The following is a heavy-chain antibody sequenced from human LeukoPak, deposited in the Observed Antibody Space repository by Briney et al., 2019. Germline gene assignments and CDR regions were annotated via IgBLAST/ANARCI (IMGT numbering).Heavy chain of an antibody. D-gene: IGHD3-10*01. CDR2: IYSGGNT. Sequence: GGSLRLSCAASGFSVSGNYMSWVRQAPGKGLEWVSVIYSGGNTYYADSVKGRFTISRDNSKNRLYLQMNSPSAEDTAVYYCARDRTTFGEFDYWGQGTLVTVSS. V-gene: IGHV3-53*01. J-gene: IGHJ4*02. CDR3: ARDRTTFGEFDY. CDR1: GFSVSGNY.